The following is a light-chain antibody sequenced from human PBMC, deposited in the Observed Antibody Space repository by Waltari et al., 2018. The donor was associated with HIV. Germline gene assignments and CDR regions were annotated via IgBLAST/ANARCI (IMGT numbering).Light chain of an antibody. V-gene: IGLV1-36*01. CDR3: AAWDDSLNAYV. CDR2: YDD. J-gene: IGLJ1*01. Sequence: HSVLTQPPSVSEAPRQRVHISFSGTSSTIVSNVVNWYQQVPGKAPKLLIYYDDLLSSGVSDRFSGSKSGTSASLAIRGLLSDDEAEYYCAAWDDSLNAYVFGSGTKVTVL. CDR1: SSTIVSNV.